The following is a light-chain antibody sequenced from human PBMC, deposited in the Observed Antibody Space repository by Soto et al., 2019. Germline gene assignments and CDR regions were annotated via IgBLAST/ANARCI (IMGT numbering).Light chain of an antibody. V-gene: IGLV2-14*01. Sequence: QSALTQPASVSGSPGQSITISCTGTSSDVGGYNYVSWYQQHPGKAPKLMIYDVNNRPSGVSNRFSGSKSGNTASLTISGLQPADEADYYCSSYTSTNTPWVFGGGTKLTVL. CDR3: SSYTSTNTPWV. J-gene: IGLJ3*02. CDR2: DVN. CDR1: SSDVGGYNY.